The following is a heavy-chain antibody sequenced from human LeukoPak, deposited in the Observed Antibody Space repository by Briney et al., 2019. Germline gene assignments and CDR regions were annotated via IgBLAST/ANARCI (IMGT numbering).Heavy chain of an antibody. Sequence: GASVKVSCKASGYTFTGYYLHWVRQAPGQGLEWMGCVNPNSGDTNYAQKFQGSVTMTRDTSISTAYMELSRLRSDDTAVYYCARPYLDIAVADTYYYYYMDVWGKGTTVTVSS. J-gene: IGHJ6*03. V-gene: IGHV1-2*02. D-gene: IGHD6-19*01. CDR3: ARPYLDIAVADTYYYYYMDV. CDR2: VNPNSGDT. CDR1: GYTFTGYY.